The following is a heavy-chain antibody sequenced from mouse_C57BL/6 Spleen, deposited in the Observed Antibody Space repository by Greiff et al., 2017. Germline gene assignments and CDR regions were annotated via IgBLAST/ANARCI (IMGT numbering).Heavy chain of an antibody. Sequence: QVQLQQPGAELVRPGSSVKLSCKASGYTFTSYWMDWVKQRPGQGLEWIGNIYPSDSETHYNQKFKDKATLTVDKSSSTAYMQLSSLASEDSAVYYCAREARYYAMDYWGQGTSVTVSS. CDR2: IYPSDSET. CDR1: GYTFTSYW. J-gene: IGHJ4*01. V-gene: IGHV1-61*01. CDR3: AREARYYAMDY.